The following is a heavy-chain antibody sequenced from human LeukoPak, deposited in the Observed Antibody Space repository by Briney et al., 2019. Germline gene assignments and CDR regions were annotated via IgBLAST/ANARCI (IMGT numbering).Heavy chain of an antibody. Sequence: PGGSLRLSCEVSGFTFSRHWMHWVRQTPGKGLVWVSRINDIGSQTFYADSVKGRFAMSRDNAKNTMYLQMNSLRAEDTAVYYCAELGITMIGGVWGKGTTVTISS. CDR1: GFTFSRHW. J-gene: IGHJ6*04. CDR3: AELGITMIGGV. V-gene: IGHV3-74*01. D-gene: IGHD3-10*02. CDR2: INDIGSQT.